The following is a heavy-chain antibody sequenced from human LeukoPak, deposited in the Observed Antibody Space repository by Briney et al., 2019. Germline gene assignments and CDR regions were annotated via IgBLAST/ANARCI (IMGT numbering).Heavy chain of an antibody. Sequence: GESLKISCKGSGYNFATEWIGWARQMPGKDLEWMGIIYPGDSETKYTMSFQGRVTISADKSISTAYLQWSSLKSSDTAMYYCARGESAAFDLWGQGTMVIVSS. J-gene: IGHJ3*01. CDR3: ARGESAAFDL. V-gene: IGHV5-51*01. CDR2: IYPGDSET. CDR1: GYNFATEW. D-gene: IGHD3-16*01.